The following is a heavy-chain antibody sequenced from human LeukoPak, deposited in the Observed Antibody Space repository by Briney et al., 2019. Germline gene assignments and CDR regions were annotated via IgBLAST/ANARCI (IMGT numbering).Heavy chain of an antibody. D-gene: IGHD5-18*01. Sequence: NSSETLSLTCAVYGGSFSGYYWSWIRQPPGKGLEWIGEINHSGSTNYNPSLKSRVTISVDTSKNQFSLKLSSVTAADTAVYYCARGPDTAMELAYFDYWGQGTLVTVSS. V-gene: IGHV4-34*01. J-gene: IGHJ4*02. CDR1: GGSFSGYY. CDR2: INHSGST. CDR3: ARGPDTAMELAYFDY.